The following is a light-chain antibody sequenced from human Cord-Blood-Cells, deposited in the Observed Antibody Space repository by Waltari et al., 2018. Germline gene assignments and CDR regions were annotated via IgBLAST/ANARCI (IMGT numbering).Light chain of an antibody. V-gene: IGLV2-23*01. J-gene: IGLJ3*02. CDR3: CSYAGSSTFWV. Sequence: QSALTQPASVSGSPGQSITISCTGTSSDVGSYNLVSWYQQHPGKAPKLIFYEGSKRPSGVSNRFSGSKSANTASLTISGLQAEDEADYYCCSYAGSSTFWVFGGGTKLTVL. CDR2: EGS. CDR1: SSDVGSYNL.